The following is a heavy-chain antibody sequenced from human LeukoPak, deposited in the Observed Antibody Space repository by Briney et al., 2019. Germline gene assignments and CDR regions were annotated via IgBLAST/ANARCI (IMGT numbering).Heavy chain of an antibody. Sequence: GASVKVSCKASGYTFTGYYMHWVRQAPGQGLEWMGWINPNSGGTNYAQKFQGRVTMTRDTSISTAYMELSRLRSDDTAVYYCASFDGCITMVRGVIPWGQGTLVTVSS. J-gene: IGHJ5*02. V-gene: IGHV1-2*02. CDR1: GYTFTGYY. CDR2: INPNSGGT. CDR3: ASFDGCITMVRGVIP. D-gene: IGHD3-10*01.